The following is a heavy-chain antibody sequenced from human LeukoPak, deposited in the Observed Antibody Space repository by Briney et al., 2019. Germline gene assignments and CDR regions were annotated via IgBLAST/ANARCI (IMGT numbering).Heavy chain of an antibody. CDR2: IYSGGST. CDR1: GFTVSSNY. V-gene: IGHV3-66*01. Sequence: PGGSLRLSCAASGFTVSSNYMSWVRQAPGKGLEWVSVIYSGGSTYYADSVKGRFTISRDNSKNTLYLQMNSLRAEDTAVYYCASPANYDFWSGYSDAVVPDAFDIWGQGTMVTVSS. CDR3: ASPANYDFWSGYSDAVVPDAFDI. D-gene: IGHD3-3*01. J-gene: IGHJ3*02.